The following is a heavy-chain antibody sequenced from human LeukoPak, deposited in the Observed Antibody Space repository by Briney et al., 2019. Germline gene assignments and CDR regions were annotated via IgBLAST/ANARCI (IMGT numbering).Heavy chain of an antibody. CDR3: ARGLTRYYCSSTSCSSDAFDI. D-gene: IGHD2-2*01. CDR2: IYYSGST. Sequence: SETLSLTCTVSGGSISSGGYYWSWIRQHPGKGLEWIGYIYYSGSTYYNPSLKSRVTISVDTSKNQFSLKLSSVTAADTAVYYCARGLTRYYCSSTSCSSDAFDIWGQGTMVTISS. V-gene: IGHV4-31*03. CDR1: GGSISSGGYY. J-gene: IGHJ3*02.